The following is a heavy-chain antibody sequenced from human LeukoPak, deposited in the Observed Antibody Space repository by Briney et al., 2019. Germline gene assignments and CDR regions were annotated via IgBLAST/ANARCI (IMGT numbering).Heavy chain of an antibody. CDR2: ISSSSSYI. J-gene: IGHJ6*02. D-gene: IGHD3-10*01. CDR3: ARDPVTMVRGVTYYYGMDV. Sequence: GGSLRLSCAASGFTFSSYSMNWVRQAPGKGLEWVSSISSSSSYIYYADSVKGRFTISRDNAKDSLYLQMNSLRAEDTAVYYCARDPVTMVRGVTYYYGMDVWGQGTTVTVSS. V-gene: IGHV3-21*03. CDR1: GFTFSSYS.